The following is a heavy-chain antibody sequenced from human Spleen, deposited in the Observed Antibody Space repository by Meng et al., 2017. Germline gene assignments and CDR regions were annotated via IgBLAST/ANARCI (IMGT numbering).Heavy chain of an antibody. V-gene: IGHV3-7*01. CDR1: GFYFNNAW. Sequence: GESLKISCAASGFYFNNAWMSWVRQAPGKGLEWVANIKQDGSEKYYVDSVKGRFAISRDNAENSLYLKMNSLRVEDTAVYYCARDFDSGSYYYYYGMDVCGQVTTIT. J-gene: IGHJ6*02. CDR3: ARDFDSGSYYYYYGMDV. CDR2: IKQDGSEK. D-gene: IGHD1-26*01.